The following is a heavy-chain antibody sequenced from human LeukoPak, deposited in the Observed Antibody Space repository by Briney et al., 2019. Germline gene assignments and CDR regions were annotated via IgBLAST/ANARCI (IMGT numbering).Heavy chain of an antibody. J-gene: IGHJ3*02. V-gene: IGHV4-38-2*02. CDR2: TYHSGST. Sequence: SETLSLTCTVSGGSITTYYWGWIRQPPGKGLEWIGSTYHSGSTYYNPSLKSRVTISVDTSKNQFSLKLSSVTAADTAVYYCARGSYYYDLGAFDIWGQGTMVTVSS. CDR3: ARGSYYYDLGAFDI. D-gene: IGHD3-22*01. CDR1: GGSITTYY.